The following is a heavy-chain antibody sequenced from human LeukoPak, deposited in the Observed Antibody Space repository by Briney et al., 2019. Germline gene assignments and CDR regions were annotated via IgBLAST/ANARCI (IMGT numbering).Heavy chain of an antibody. J-gene: IGHJ4*02. D-gene: IGHD2-15*01. V-gene: IGHV3-66*01. CDR3: ARASFWFDYSGYYFDF. CDR1: GFTVSSNY. Sequence: AGESLRLSCAASGFTVSSNYMSWVRQAPGKGLEWVSVIYSGGGTYYADSVKGRFTISRDNSKNTVYLQMNSLRAEDTAVYYCARASFWFDYSGYYFDFWGQGTLVT. CDR2: IYSGGGT.